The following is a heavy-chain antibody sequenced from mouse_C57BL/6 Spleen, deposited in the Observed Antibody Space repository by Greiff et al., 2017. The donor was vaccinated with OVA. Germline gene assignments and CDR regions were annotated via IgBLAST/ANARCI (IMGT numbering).Heavy chain of an antibody. J-gene: IGHJ4*01. D-gene: IGHD3-3*01. CDR3: ARRTNHYAMDY. CDR1: GYTFTSYW. Sequence: VQLQQSGAELVKPGASVKLSCKASGYTFTSYWMHWVKQRPGQGLEWIGMIHPNSGSTNYNEKFKSKATLTVDKSSSTAYMQLSSLTSEDSAVYYCARRTNHYAMDYWGQGTSVTVSS. V-gene: IGHV1-64*01. CDR2: IHPNSGST.